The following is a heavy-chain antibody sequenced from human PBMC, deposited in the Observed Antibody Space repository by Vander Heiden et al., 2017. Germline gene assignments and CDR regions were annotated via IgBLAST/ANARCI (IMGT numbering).Heavy chain of an antibody. CDR1: GFTFNSYS. V-gene: IGHV3-30-3*01. CDR2: SSYHGDNQ. Sequence: QVDLAESGGGVVQPGRSLTLSCTASGFTFNSYSMHWVRQAPGKGLEWVAVSSYHGDNQYSADSVNGRFTISRDNSKSILYLQMNSLRAEDTAVYYCAREGWELRGSFDYWGQGTLVTVSS. CDR3: AREGWELRGSFDY. J-gene: IGHJ4*02. D-gene: IGHD1-26*01.